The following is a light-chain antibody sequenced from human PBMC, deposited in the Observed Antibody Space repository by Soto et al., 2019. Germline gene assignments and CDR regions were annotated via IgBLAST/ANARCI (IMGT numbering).Light chain of an antibody. J-gene: IGLJ3*02. V-gene: IGLV2-14*01. Sequence: QSVLTQPASVSGSPGQSITISCTGTSSDVGGYNYVSWYQQHPGKAPKLMIYEVGNRPSGVSNRFSGSKSGNTASLTISGLQAEDEADYYCSSYTSSGTRVFGGGTKLTVL. CDR3: SSYTSSGTRV. CDR2: EVG. CDR1: SSDVGGYNY.